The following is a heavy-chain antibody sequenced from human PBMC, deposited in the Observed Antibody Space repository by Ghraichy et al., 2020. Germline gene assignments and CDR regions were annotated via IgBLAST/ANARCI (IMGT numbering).Heavy chain of an antibody. Sequence: GGSLRLSCAASGFTFSSYWMTWVRQAPGKGLEWVANIKQDGSEKYYVDSVKGRFTISRDNAKNSLFLQMNSLRVEDTAVYYCARDLPDSYYYDSSGTNPFDYWGQGTLVTVSS. CDR3: ARDLPDSYYYDSSGTNPFDY. CDR2: IKQDGSEK. CDR1: GFTFSSYW. V-gene: IGHV3-7*01. J-gene: IGHJ4*02. D-gene: IGHD3-22*01.